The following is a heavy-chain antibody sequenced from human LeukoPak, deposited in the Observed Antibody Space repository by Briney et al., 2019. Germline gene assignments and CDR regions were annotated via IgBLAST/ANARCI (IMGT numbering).Heavy chain of an antibody. V-gene: IGHV1-3*01. CDR3: ARTGDYGLPHFDY. CDR1: LCTFTNYA. Sequence: GASVKVSCKGSLCTFTNYAMHWLRQAPGQRLEWMGRINAGNGNTKYSQKFQGRVTITRDTSASTAYMELSSLRSEDTAVYYCARTGDYGLPHFDYWGQGTLVTVSS. J-gene: IGHJ4*02. CDR2: INAGNGNT. D-gene: IGHD4-17*01.